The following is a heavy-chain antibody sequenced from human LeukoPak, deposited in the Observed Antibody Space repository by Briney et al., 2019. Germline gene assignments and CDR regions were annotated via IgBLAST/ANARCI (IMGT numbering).Heavy chain of an antibody. V-gene: IGHV3-23*01. CDR2: ILNNGVST. CDR1: GFTFGTYA. Sequence: GGSLRLSCAASGFTFGTYAMTWVRQAPGMGLEWVPTILNNGVSTYHADSVKGRFTISRDNSRNTLHLQMNSLRAEDTAVYYCAKGGGRPLDDAFDVWGQGTMVTVSS. J-gene: IGHJ3*01. CDR3: AKGGGRPLDDAFDV.